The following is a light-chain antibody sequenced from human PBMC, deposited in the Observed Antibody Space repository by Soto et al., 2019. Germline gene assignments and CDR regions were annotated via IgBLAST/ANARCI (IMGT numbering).Light chain of an antibody. CDR3: QQRSNWEIT. CDR2: DAS. V-gene: IGKV3-11*01. Sequence: EIVLTQSPATLSLSPGERATLSCRASQSVSSYLAWYQQKPGQAPRLLIYDASNRATGIPARFSGSGSGTDFTLTISSLEPEGFAVYYCQQRSNWEITFGQGTRLEIK. CDR1: QSVSSY. J-gene: IGKJ5*01.